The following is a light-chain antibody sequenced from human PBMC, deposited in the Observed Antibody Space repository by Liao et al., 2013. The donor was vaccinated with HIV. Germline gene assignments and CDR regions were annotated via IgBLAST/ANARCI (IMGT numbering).Light chain of an antibody. CDR2: YDS. V-gene: IGLV3-21*04. Sequence: SYVLTQPPSVSVAPGKTARITCGGNNIGSKSVHWYQQKPGQAPVLVIYYDSDRPSGIPERFSGSNSGNTAIVTISRVEAGDEADYYCQVWDSSSDHPGVFGGGTKLTVL. CDR3: QVWDSSSDHPGV. CDR1: NIGSKS. J-gene: IGLJ3*02.